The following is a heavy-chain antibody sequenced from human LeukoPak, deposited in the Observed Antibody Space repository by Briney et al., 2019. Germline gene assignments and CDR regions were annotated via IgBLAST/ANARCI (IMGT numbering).Heavy chain of an antibody. J-gene: IGHJ5*02. CDR3: ARDPRETGYSSGWAWFDP. CDR2: INPSGGST. Sequence: ASVKVSCKASGYTFTSYYMHWVRQAPGQGLEWMGRINPSGGSTSYAQKFQGRVTMTRDTSTSTVYMELSSLRSEDTAVYYCARDPRETGYSSGWAWFDPWGQGTLVTVSS. CDR1: GYTFTSYY. V-gene: IGHV1-46*01. D-gene: IGHD6-19*01.